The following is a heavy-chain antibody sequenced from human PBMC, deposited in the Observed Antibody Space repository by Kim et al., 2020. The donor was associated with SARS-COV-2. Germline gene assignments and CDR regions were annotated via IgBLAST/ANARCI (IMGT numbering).Heavy chain of an antibody. CDR3: TGNGAIGNNYYGRDV. V-gene: IGHV3-30*04. D-gene: IGHD1-26*01. CDR1: GFTFSTYA. J-gene: IGHJ6*02. Sequence: GGSLRLSCAASGFTFSTYAMHWVRLPPGKGLEWVALISHDGSDTYYGDAMKGRVTIPRDNSKNPLYLQMQLNSLRGEDTAVYYCTGNGAIGNNYYGRDVCGQGTTVTVSS. CDR2: ISHDGSDT.